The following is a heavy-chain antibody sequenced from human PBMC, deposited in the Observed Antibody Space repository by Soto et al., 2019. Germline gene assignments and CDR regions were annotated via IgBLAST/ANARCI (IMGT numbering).Heavy chain of an antibody. J-gene: IGHJ3*02. V-gene: IGHV4-34*01. Sequence: SETLSLTCAVYGGSFSGYYWSWIRQPPGKGLEWIGEINHSGSTNYNPSLKSRVTISVDTSKNHFSLKLSSVTAADTAVYYCARGRYYYDSSGPGDAFDIWGQGTMVTVSS. CDR1: GGSFSGYY. CDR3: ARGRYYYDSSGPGDAFDI. D-gene: IGHD3-22*01. CDR2: INHSGST.